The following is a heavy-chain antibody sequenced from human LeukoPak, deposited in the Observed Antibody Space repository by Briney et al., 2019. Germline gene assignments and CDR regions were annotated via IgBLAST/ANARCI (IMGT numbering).Heavy chain of an antibody. CDR2: LYSGGST. Sequence: GGLRLSCVASGFTVSSNYMSWVRQAQGKGLEWVSVLYSGGSTNYSDSVQGRFTISRDSSKNTLFLLMNSLRAEDTAVYYCARDSRMTTWYFPGVYYFDYWGQGTLVTVSS. CDR3: ARDSRMTTWYFPGVYYFDY. CDR1: GFTVSSNY. V-gene: IGHV3-53*01. J-gene: IGHJ4*02. D-gene: IGHD6-13*01.